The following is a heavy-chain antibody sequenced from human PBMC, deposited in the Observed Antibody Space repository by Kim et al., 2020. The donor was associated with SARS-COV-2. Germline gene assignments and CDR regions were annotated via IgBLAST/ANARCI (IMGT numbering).Heavy chain of an antibody. CDR1: GGPISSGTNY. J-gene: IGHJ6*01. CDR3: ARVSLSDRGFSYYSIDV. V-gene: IGHV4-31*03. Sequence: SETLSLTCTVSGGPISSGTNYWAWIRQFPGKGLEWIGHIDFSGTTFYNSTLKSRLTISVDISKNQFSLDLFSVTAADTAMYYCARVSLSDRGFSYYSIDV. D-gene: IGHD2-21*02. CDR2: IDFSGTT.